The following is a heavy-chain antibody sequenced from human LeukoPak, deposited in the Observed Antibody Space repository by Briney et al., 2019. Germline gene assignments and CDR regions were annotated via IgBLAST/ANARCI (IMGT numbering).Heavy chain of an antibody. Sequence: GGSLRLSCAASGFTFSSYEMNWVRQAPGKGLEWVSYISSSGSTIYYADSVKGRFTISRDNSKNTLYLQMNSLRAEDTAVYYCATRVVPAAMRDYWGQGTLVTVSS. D-gene: IGHD2-2*01. CDR2: ISSSGSTI. CDR3: ATRVVPAAMRDY. J-gene: IGHJ4*02. CDR1: GFTFSSYE. V-gene: IGHV3-48*03.